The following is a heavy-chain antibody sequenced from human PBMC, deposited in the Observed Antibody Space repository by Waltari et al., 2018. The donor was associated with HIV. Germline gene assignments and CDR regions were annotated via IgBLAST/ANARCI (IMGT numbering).Heavy chain of an antibody. CDR2: ISGSGGST. V-gene: IGHV3-23*01. Sequence: SCAASGFTFSSYAMSWVRQAPGKGLEWVSAISGSGGSTYYADSVKGRFTISRDNSKNTLYLQMNSLRAEDTAVYYCAKDSREYSSHWYFDLWGRGTLVTVSS. CDR3: AKDSREYSSHWYFDL. CDR1: GFTFSSYA. D-gene: IGHD6-6*01. J-gene: IGHJ2*01.